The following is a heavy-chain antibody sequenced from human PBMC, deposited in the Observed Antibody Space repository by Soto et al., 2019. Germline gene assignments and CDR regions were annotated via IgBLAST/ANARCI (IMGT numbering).Heavy chain of an antibody. D-gene: IGHD2-2*01. CDR2: INTNTGNP. Sequence: QVQLMQSGSELKKPGASVKVSCKASGYTFTSYAMNWVRQAPGQGLEWMGWINTNTGNPTYAQGFTGRFVFSLDTSVSTAYLQICSLKAEDTAVYYCARDHGDCSSTSCYYYYYGMDVWGQGTTVTVSS. CDR1: GYTFTSYA. J-gene: IGHJ6*02. V-gene: IGHV7-4-1*01. CDR3: ARDHGDCSSTSCYYYYYGMDV.